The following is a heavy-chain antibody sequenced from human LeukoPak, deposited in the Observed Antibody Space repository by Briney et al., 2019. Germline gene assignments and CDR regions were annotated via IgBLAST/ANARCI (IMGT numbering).Heavy chain of an antibody. Sequence: SETLSLTCAVYGGSLSGYYWSWFRQPPGKGLEWIGKVNHRGSTNYNPSLKSRVTISVDTSKNQFSLKLSSVTAADTAVYYCAREIIVARGAFDIWGQGTMVTVSS. CDR2: VNHRGST. J-gene: IGHJ3*02. D-gene: IGHD5-12*01. CDR1: GGSLSGYY. V-gene: IGHV4-34*01. CDR3: AREIIVARGAFDI.